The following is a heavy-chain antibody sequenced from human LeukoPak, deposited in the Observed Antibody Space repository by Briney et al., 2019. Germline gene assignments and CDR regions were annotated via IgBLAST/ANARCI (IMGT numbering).Heavy chain of an antibody. V-gene: IGHV4-31*03. CDR2: IYYSGST. Sequence: SQTLSLTCTVSGGSISSGSFYWSWIRQHPGKGLEWIGYIYYSGSTYYNPSLKSRVTISVDTSKNQFSLRLSSVTAADTAVYYCATHYDSSGYYYLFYFDYWGQGTLVTVSS. CDR1: GGSISSGSFY. D-gene: IGHD3-22*01. J-gene: IGHJ4*02. CDR3: ATHYDSSGYYYLFYFDY.